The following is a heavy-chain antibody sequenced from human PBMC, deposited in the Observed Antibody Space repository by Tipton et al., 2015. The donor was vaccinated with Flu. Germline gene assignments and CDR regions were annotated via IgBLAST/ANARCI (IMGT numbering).Heavy chain of an antibody. CDR1: GGTFSSYA. D-gene: IGHD2-2*01. CDR3: ARGLGYCSSTSCYGAGGTYYYYYMDV. J-gene: IGHJ6*03. CDR2: IIPIFGTA. V-gene: IGHV1-69*01. Sequence: QLVQSGAEVKKPGSSVKASCKASGGTFSSYAISWVRQAPGQGLEWMGGIIPIFGTANYAQKFQGRVTITADESTSTAYMELSSLRSEDTAVYYCARGLGYCSSTSCYGAGGTYYYYYMDVWGKGTTVTVSS.